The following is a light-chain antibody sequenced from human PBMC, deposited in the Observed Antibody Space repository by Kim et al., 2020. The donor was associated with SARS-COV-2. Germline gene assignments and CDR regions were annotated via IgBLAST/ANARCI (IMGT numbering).Light chain of an antibody. CDR1: RSVGNY. J-gene: IGKJ5*01. CDR2: DTS. V-gene: IGKV3-11*01. CDR3: KQRSNLIT. Sequence: SLSPTERDTLYCRASRSVGNYLAWCQKRPGQAPRLLIYDTSNRATGITARFSGSGSGTDFTLTISSLEPVDFAVYFCKQRSNLITFGQGTRLEIK.